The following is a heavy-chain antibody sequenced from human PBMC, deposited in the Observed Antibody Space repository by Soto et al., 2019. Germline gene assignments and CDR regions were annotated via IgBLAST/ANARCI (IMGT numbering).Heavy chain of an antibody. CDR3: GRDEVRNGVGV. J-gene: IGHJ6*02. CDR2: IKGDGSEK. Sequence: GGSLRLSCVASGFTFTSYWMSWVRQAPGKGLEWVANIKGDGSEKRYVDSVKGRLTISRDNAKNSVYPQMNSLRVEDTALYYCGRDEVRNGVGVWGQGTTVTVSS. CDR1: GFTFTSYW. V-gene: IGHV3-7*01.